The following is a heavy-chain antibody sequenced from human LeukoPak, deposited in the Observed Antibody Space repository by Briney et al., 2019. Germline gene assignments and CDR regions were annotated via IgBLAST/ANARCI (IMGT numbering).Heavy chain of an antibody. CDR3: ARGDYDRSLSEYFQH. V-gene: IGHV1-2*02. Sequence: ASVKVSCKASGYTFTGYYMHWVRQAPGQGLAWMGWINPNSGGTNSAQKFQGRVTMTRDTSISTAYMELSRLRSDDTAVYYCARGDYDRSLSEYFQHWGQGTLVTVSS. J-gene: IGHJ1*01. CDR1: GYTFTGYY. D-gene: IGHD3-22*01. CDR2: INPNSGGT.